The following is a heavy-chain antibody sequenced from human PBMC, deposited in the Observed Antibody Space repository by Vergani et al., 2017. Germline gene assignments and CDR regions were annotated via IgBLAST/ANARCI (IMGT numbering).Heavy chain of an antibody. Sequence: QVQLQESGPGLVKPSETLSLTCTVSGGSISSYYWSWIRQPPGKGLEWIGYIYYSGSTNYNPSLKSRVTISVDTSKNQFSLKLSSVTAADTAVYYCAARLMVYASSYWYFDLWGRGTLVTVSS. V-gene: IGHV4-59*01. CDR3: AARLMVYASSYWYFDL. CDR2: IYYSGST. D-gene: IGHD2-8*01. CDR1: GGSISSYY. J-gene: IGHJ2*01.